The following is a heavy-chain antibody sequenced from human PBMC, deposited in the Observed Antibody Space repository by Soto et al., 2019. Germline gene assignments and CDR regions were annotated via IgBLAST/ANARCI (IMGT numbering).Heavy chain of an antibody. CDR3: ARYYDFWSGPNFDY. Sequence: PGGSLRLSCAASGFTFSSYWMSWVRQAPGKGLEWVANIKQDGSEKYYVDSVKGRFTISRDNAKNSLYLQMNSLRAEDTAVYYCARYYDFWSGPNFDYWGQGTLVTVSS. V-gene: IGHV3-7*01. D-gene: IGHD3-3*01. CDR1: GFTFSSYW. J-gene: IGHJ4*02. CDR2: IKQDGSEK.